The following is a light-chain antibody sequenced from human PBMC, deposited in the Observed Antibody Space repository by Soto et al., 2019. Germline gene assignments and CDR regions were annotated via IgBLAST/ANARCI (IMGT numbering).Light chain of an antibody. J-gene: IGKJ1*01. CDR2: DAS. CDR1: QSVSSS. V-gene: IGKV3-15*01. Sequence: EIVMTQSPATLSVSPGETATLSCRASQSVSSSLAWYQQKPGQAPRLLISDASTRAAGLPARFSGCGSGTEFTLTISSLQSEDFAVYFCQQSNNWPKTFGQGTKVDIK. CDR3: QQSNNWPKT.